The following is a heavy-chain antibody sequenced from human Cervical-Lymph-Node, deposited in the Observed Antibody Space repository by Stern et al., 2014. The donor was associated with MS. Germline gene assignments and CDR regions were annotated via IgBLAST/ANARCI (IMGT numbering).Heavy chain of an antibody. J-gene: IGHJ4*02. Sequence: VQLVESGGGVVKPGRSLRLSCAASGFGFATYGMHWVRQAPGKGLEWVAVISFDGSNKNYAVSVKGRFTISRDNSKNTLYLQMSSLRAEDTAVYYCARGSDWYPFDYWGQGTLVTVSS. CDR1: GFGFATYG. CDR3: ARGSDWYPFDY. V-gene: IGHV3-30*03. CDR2: ISFDGSNK. D-gene: IGHD6-19*01.